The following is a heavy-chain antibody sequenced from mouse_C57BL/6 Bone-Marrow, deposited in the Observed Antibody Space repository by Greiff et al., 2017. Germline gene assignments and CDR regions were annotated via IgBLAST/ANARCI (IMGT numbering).Heavy chain of an antibody. CDR3: ARSSGYDYAMDY. J-gene: IGHJ4*01. CDR2: IYPGDGDT. V-gene: IGHV1-80*01. D-gene: IGHD1-1*01. Sequence: VQLQQSGAELVKPGASVKISCKASGYAFSSYWMNWVKQRPGKGLEWIGQIYPGDGDTNYNGKFKGKATLTADKSSSTAYMHLSSLTSEDSAVYFCARSSGYDYAMDYWGQGTSVTVSS. CDR1: GYAFSSYW.